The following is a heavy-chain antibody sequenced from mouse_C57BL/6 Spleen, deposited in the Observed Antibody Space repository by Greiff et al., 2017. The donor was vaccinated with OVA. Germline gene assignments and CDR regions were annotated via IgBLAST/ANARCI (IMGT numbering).Heavy chain of an antibody. J-gene: IGHJ4*01. CDR3: ARATTVVATDYAMDY. Sequence: EVQLQQSVAELVRPGASVKLSCTASGFNIKNTYMHWVKQRPEQGLEWIGRLDPANGNTKYAPKFQGNATITADTSSNTAYLQLSSLTSEDTAIYYCARATTVVATDYAMDYGGQGTSVTVSS. CDR2: LDPANGNT. CDR1: GFNIKNTY. V-gene: IGHV14-3*01. D-gene: IGHD1-1*01.